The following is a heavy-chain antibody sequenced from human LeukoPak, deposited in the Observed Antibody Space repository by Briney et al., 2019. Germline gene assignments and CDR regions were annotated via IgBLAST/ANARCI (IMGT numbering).Heavy chain of an antibody. D-gene: IGHD2-21*01. Sequence: SETLSLTCNVFGVSISNYFGSWLRQPAGKGLEWIGRFYASGTTYYNPSLRSRVTLSMDTSKNHSSLKLTSVTAADTAVYYCARTHCGGGSCDTFDPWGQGTLVTVSS. J-gene: IGHJ5*02. CDR2: FYASGTT. CDR1: GVSISNYF. V-gene: IGHV4-4*07. CDR3: ARTHCGGGSCDTFDP.